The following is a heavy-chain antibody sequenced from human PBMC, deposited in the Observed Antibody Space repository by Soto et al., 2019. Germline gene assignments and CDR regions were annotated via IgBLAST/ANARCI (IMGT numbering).Heavy chain of an antibody. CDR2: ISAYNGNT. Sequence: QVQLVQSGAQVKKPGASVKVSCKASGYTFTSYGISWVRQAPGQGLEWMGWISAYNGNTNYAQKLQGRVTMTTDTSTSTAYMELRSLISDDTAVYYCARDITAMAPEGWFDPWGQGTLVTVSS. D-gene: IGHD5-18*01. CDR1: GYTFTSYG. J-gene: IGHJ5*02. CDR3: ARDITAMAPEGWFDP. V-gene: IGHV1-18*04.